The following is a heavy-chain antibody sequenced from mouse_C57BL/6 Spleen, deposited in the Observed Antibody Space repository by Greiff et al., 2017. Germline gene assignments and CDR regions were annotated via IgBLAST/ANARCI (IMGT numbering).Heavy chain of an antibody. CDR1: GFTFNTYA. J-gene: IGHJ2*01. CDR2: IRSKSSNYAT. V-gene: IGHV10-3*01. D-gene: IGHD1-1*01. Sequence: EVQRVESGGGLVQPKGSLKLSCAASGFTFNTYAMHWVRPAPGKGLEWVARIRSKSSNYATYYADSVKDRFTISRDDSQSMLYLQMNNLKTEDTAKYYCVRESDTVVAFDYWGQGTTLTVSS. CDR3: VRESDTVVAFDY.